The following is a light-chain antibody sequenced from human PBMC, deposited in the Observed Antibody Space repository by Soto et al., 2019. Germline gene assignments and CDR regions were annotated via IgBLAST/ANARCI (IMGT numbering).Light chain of an antibody. V-gene: IGKV1-5*01. CDR1: QSISSW. Sequence: DIQMTQSPSTLTASVGDRVTITCRASQSISSWLAWYQQKPGKAPKLLIYDASSLESGVPSRFSGSGSGTEFTLTISSLQPDDFATYFCQQYSTYSWTFGQGTKVDI. CDR2: DAS. J-gene: IGKJ1*01. CDR3: QQYSTYSWT.